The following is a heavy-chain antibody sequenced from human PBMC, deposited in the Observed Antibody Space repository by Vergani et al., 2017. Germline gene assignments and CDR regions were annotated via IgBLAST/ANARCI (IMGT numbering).Heavy chain of an antibody. Sequence: QVQLQESGPGLVKPSETLSLTCTVSGGSISSFYWSWIRQPPGKGLEWIGYIYYSGSTNSHPSLKSRVTISVDTSKNQFSLKLSSVTAADTAVYYCATGHGWLFDYWGQGTLVTVSS. V-gene: IGHV4-59*01. J-gene: IGHJ4*02. D-gene: IGHD3-22*01. CDR1: GGSISSFY. CDR2: IYYSGST. CDR3: ATGHGWLFDY.